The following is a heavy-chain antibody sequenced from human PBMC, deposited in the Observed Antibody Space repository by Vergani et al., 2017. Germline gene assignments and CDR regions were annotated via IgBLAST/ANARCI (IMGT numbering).Heavy chain of an antibody. V-gene: IGHV3-48*01. J-gene: IGHJ4*02. CDR3: ARDRRDGYNLVYFDY. CDR2: ISSSSSTI. D-gene: IGHD5-24*01. Sequence: EVQLLESGGGLVQPGGSLRLSCAASGFTFSSYAMSWVRQAPGKGLEWVSYISSSSSTIYYADSVKGRFTISRDNAKNSLYLQMTSLRAEDTAVYYCARDRRDGYNLVYFDYWGQGTLVTVSS. CDR1: GFTFSSYA.